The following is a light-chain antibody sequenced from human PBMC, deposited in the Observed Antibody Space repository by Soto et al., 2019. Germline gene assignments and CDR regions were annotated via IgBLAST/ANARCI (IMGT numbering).Light chain of an antibody. CDR3: SSYAGTNTRYL. CDR1: NSDVGSYNF. Sequence: QSVLTQPPSASGSPGQSVTISCTGANSDVGSYNFVSWYQQHPGRAPKLLIYEVNKRPSGVPDRFSGSKSGNTASLTVSGLQAEDEADYYCSSYAGTNTRYLFGSGTRSP. J-gene: IGLJ1*01. V-gene: IGLV2-8*01. CDR2: EVN.